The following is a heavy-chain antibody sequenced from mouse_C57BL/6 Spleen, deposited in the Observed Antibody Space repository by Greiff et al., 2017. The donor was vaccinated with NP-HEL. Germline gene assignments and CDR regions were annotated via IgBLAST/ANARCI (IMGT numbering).Heavy chain of an antibody. CDR1: GYTFTSYW. V-gene: IGHV1-52*01. CDR3: ARWDYGSSNWYFDV. D-gene: IGHD1-1*01. CDR2: IDPSDSET. Sequence: QVQLQQSGAELVRPGSSVKLSCKASGYTFTSYWMHWVKQRPIQGLEWIGNIDPSDSETHYNQKFKDKATLTVDKSSSTAYMQLSSLTSEDSAVYYCARWDYGSSNWYFDVWGTGTTVTVSS. J-gene: IGHJ1*03.